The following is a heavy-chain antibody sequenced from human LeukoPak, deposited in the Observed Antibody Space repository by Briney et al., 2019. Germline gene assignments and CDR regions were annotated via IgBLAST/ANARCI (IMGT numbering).Heavy chain of an antibody. V-gene: IGHV4-39*01. CDR2: IYYSGGT. D-gene: IGHD2-2*02. CDR3: ASRHCSSTSCYTSWFDP. CDR1: GGSISSSSYY. J-gene: IGHJ5*02. Sequence: PSETLSLTCTVSGGSISSSSYYWGWIRQPPGKGLEWIGSIYYSGGTYYNPSLKSRVTISVDTSKNQFSLKLSSVTAADTAVYYCASRHCSSTSCYTSWFDPWGQGTLVTVSS.